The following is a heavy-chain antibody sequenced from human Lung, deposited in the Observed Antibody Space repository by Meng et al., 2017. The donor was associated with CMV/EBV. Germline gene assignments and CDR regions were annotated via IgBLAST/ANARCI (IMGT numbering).Heavy chain of an antibody. CDR2: ISYDGSNK. J-gene: IGHJ6*02. D-gene: IGHD3-3*01. CDR3: ARDPNTLGSNYDFWSGYYNHYYYGMDV. Sequence: GGSLRLSCAASGFTFSSYAMHWVRQAPGKGLEWVAVISYDGSNKYYADSVKGRFTISRDNSKNALYLQMNSLRAEDTAVYYCARDPNTLGSNYDFWSGYYNHYYYGMDVWGQRTTVTVSS. V-gene: IGHV3-30-3*01. CDR1: GFTFSSYA.